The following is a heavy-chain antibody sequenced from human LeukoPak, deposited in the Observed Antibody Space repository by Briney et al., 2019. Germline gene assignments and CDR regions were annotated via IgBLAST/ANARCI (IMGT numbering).Heavy chain of an antibody. CDR2: IYYSGNT. J-gene: IGHJ4*02. V-gene: IGHV4-39*07. D-gene: IGHD1-26*01. Sequence: SETLSLTCTVSGGSISSSTHYWGWIRQPPGKGLEWIGSIYYSGNTYYNPSLKSRVTISVDTSKNQFSLKLSSVTAADTAVYYCARDTNWDLGDYWGQGTLVTVSS. CDR1: GGSISSSTHY. CDR3: ARDTNWDLGDY.